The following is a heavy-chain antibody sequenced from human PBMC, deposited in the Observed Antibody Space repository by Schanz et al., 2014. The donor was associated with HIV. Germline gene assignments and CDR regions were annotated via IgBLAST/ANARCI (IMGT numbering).Heavy chain of an antibody. V-gene: IGHV3-30*18. CDR3: AKDRNYYDDRYIGKGNYYYYYGMDV. D-gene: IGHD3-22*01. CDR1: GFAFSNYA. Sequence: VQLLESGGGLVQPGGSLRLSCAASGFAFSNYAMSWVRQAPGKGLEWVAVISYDGRNKYYADSVKGRLTISRDNSKNTLYLQIKSLRTEDTAVYYCAKDRNYYDDRYIGKGNYYYYYGMDVWGQGTTVTVSS. CDR2: ISYDGRNK. J-gene: IGHJ6*02.